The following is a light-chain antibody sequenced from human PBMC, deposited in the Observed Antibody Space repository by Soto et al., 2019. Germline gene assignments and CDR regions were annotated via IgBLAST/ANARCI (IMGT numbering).Light chain of an antibody. V-gene: IGLV2-14*01. CDR2: EVS. Sequence: QSALTQPASVSGSPGQSITISCTGTSSDVGGYNYVSWYQQHPGKAPKLMLYEVSNRPSGVSTRFSGSKSGNTASLPISGLQAEDEADYYCSSYTSSSTVVFGGGTKLTVL. J-gene: IGLJ2*01. CDR3: SSYTSSSTVV. CDR1: SSDVGGYNY.